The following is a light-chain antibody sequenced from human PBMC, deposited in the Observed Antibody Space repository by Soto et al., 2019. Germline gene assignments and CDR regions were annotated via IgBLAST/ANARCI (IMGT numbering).Light chain of an antibody. Sequence: ETVMTQSPLSLPVTPGEPASISCRSSQSLLHTTGSNYLDWYLQKPGQSPQLLIYLGSNRASGVPDRFSGSGSGTDFTLRICRVETEYVGVYYCMQALRSPVTFGQGTLLQMK. CDR2: LGS. J-gene: IGKJ5*01. V-gene: IGKV2-28*01. CDR1: QSLLHTTGSNY. CDR3: MQALRSPVT.